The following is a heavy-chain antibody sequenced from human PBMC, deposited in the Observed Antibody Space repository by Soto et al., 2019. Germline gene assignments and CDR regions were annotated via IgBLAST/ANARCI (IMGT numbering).Heavy chain of an antibody. CDR2: ISGGGGST. J-gene: IGHJ3*01. Sequence: EVQLLESGGGLVQPGGSLRLSCAASGFTFGNFGMNWVRQAPGKGLEWVSGISGGGGSTYYADSVKGRFTISRDPSKNTIFLEMNSLRAADTAVYYCAKGFIVVVTVIRPDDAFDVWGQGTLVTVSS. D-gene: IGHD2-21*02. V-gene: IGHV3-23*01. CDR3: AKGFIVVVTVIRPDDAFDV. CDR1: GFTFGNFG.